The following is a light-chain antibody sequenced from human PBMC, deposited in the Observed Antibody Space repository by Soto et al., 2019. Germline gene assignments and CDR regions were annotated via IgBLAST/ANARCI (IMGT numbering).Light chain of an antibody. CDR2: GAS. CDR1: QSFTSRS. CDR3: QQYDSSPLT. V-gene: IGKV3-20*01. J-gene: IGKJ1*01. Sequence: EIVLTQSPGTLSLSPGERATLSCRASQSFTSRSLAWYQQKPGLAPRLLISGASNRAAGIPDRFSGRGSGTDFTLTISRLDPEDFAVYYCQQYDSSPLTFGQGTKVEIK.